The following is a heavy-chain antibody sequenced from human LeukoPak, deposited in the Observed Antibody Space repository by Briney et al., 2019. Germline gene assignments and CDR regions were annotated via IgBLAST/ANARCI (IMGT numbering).Heavy chain of an antibody. V-gene: IGHV4-38-2*02. CDR2: IYPGGTT. CDR1: GYSISSGYF. D-gene: IGHD3-10*01. CDR3: AREERDKSWFVVGDY. Sequence: SETLSLTCTVSGYSISSGYFRGWVRQPPGKGLEWIGSIYPGGTTYYSPSLKSRLTISVDTSRNQLSLKLSFVNAADTAVYYCAREERDKSWFVVGDYWGQGTLVTVSS. J-gene: IGHJ4*02.